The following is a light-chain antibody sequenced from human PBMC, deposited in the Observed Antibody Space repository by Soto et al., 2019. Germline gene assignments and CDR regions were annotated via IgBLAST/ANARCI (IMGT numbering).Light chain of an antibody. V-gene: IGLV2-23*01. CDR2: EGS. J-gene: IGLJ2*01. Sequence: QSALTQPASVSGSPGQSITISCTGTSSDVGSYNLVSWYQQHPGKAPKLMIYEGSKRPSGVSTRFSGSKSGNTASLTISGLQAEDEADHYCCSYAGSSSHVVFGGGTKLTVL. CDR3: CSYAGSSSHVV. CDR1: SSDVGSYNL.